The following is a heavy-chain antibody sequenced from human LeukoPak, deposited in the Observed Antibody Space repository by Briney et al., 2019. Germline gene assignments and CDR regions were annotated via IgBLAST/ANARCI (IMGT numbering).Heavy chain of an antibody. V-gene: IGHV4-34*01. D-gene: IGHD6-6*01. CDR3: ARRVAAPVRVYYYYMDV. CDR1: GGSFSGYY. J-gene: IGHJ6*03. Sequence: SETLSLTCAVYGGSFSGYYWSWIRQPPGKGLEWIGEINHSGSTYYNPSLKSRVTISVDTSKNQFSLKLSSVTAADTAVYYCARRVAAPVRVYYYYMDVWGKGTTVTVSS. CDR2: INHSGST.